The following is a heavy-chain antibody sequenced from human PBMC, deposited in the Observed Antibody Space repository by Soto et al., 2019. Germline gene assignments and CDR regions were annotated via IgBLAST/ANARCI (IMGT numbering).Heavy chain of an antibody. Sequence: ASVKVSCKASGYTFTSYGISWVRQAPGQGLEWMGWISAYNGNTNYAQKLQGRVTMTTDTSTSTAYMELRSLRSDDTAVYYCARELGIEAVYSGSSRGGYYYYGMDVWGQGTTVTVSS. CDR1: GYTFTSYG. D-gene: IGHD6-6*01. CDR3: ARELGIEAVYSGSSRGGYYYYGMDV. J-gene: IGHJ6*02. V-gene: IGHV1-18*04. CDR2: ISAYNGNT.